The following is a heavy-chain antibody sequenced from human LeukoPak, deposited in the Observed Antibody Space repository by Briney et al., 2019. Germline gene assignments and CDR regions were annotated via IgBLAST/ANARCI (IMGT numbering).Heavy chain of an antibody. CDR1: VFTLSSYS. CDR3: ARGGYYDFWSGYYTFELDY. Sequence: GGSLRLSCAASVFTLSSYSMNCVRHAPGEGLWWVSSICSSSSYIYYTDSVEGRFTISRDNAKNSLYLQMNSLRAEDTAVYYCARGGYYDFWSGYYTFELDYWGQGTLVTVSS. D-gene: IGHD3-3*01. V-gene: IGHV3-21*01. CDR2: ICSSSSYI. J-gene: IGHJ4*02.